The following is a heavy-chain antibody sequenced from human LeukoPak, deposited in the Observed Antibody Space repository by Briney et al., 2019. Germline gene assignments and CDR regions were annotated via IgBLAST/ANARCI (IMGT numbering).Heavy chain of an antibody. V-gene: IGHV3-74*01. CDR3: ARQGYPGTPDY. CDR2: INPDGSST. CDR1: GFTFRNYW. Sequence: GGSLRLPCAASGFTFRNYWMHWVRQAPGRGLVWVSRINPDGSSTGYADSVKGRFTISRDNAKNTLYLQMNGLRAEDAAVFHCARQGYPGTPDYWGQGTLVTVSS. D-gene: IGHD1-1*01. J-gene: IGHJ4*02.